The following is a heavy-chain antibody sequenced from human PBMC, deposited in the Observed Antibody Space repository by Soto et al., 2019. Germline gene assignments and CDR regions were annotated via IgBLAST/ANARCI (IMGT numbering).Heavy chain of an antibody. J-gene: IGHJ3*02. CDR2: TSAYNGNT. CDR1: GYTFTSYG. V-gene: IGHV1-18*01. D-gene: IGHD3-3*01. Sequence: EASVKVSCKASGYTFTSYGISWVRQAPGQGLEWMGWTSAYNGNTNYAQKLQGRVTMTTDTSTSTAYMELRSLRSDDTAVYYCARDGKLRFLEWLLMHDAFDIWGQGTMVTVSS. CDR3: ARDGKLRFLEWLLMHDAFDI.